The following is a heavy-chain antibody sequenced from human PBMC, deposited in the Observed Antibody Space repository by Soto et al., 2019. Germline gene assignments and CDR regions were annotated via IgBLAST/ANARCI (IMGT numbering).Heavy chain of an antibody. CDR1: GGSFGSYY. D-gene: IGHD3-10*01. J-gene: IGHJ5*02. Sequence: AETLSLTCAAYGGSFGSYYWSWIRQPPGKGLEWIGEISHGGSTNYNPSLKSRVTISVDTSKNQFSLKLSSVTAADTAVYYCATRPGGRLLWFGELIPAFDPWGQGTLVTVSS. V-gene: IGHV4-34*01. CDR3: ATRPGGRLLWFGELIPAFDP. CDR2: ISHGGST.